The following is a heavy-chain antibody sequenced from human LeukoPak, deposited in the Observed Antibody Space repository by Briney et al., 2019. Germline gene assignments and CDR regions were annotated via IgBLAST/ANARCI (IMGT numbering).Heavy chain of an antibody. Sequence: ASVKVSCKASGYTFTGYYMHWVRQAPGQGLEWMGWINPNSGGTNYAQKFQGRVTMTRDTSISTAYMELSRLRSDDTAVYYCARGSSSYYYYYYYYMDVWGKGTTVTVSS. V-gene: IGHV1-2*02. CDR2: INPNSGGT. D-gene: IGHD6-6*01. CDR1: GYTFTGYY. CDR3: ARGSSSYYYYYYYYMDV. J-gene: IGHJ6*03.